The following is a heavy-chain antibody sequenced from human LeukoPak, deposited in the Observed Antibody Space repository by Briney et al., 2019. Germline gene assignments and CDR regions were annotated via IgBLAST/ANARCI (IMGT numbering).Heavy chain of an antibody. CDR2: ISSSGSTI. V-gene: IGHV3-48*04. Sequence: GGSLRLSCAASGFTFSSYAMSWVRQAPGKGLEWVSYISSSGSTIYYADSVKGRFTISRDNAKNSLYLQMNSLRAEDTAVYYCASGIGGYFDWLLGFDYWGQGTLVTVSS. D-gene: IGHD3-9*01. CDR3: ASGIGGYFDWLLGFDY. CDR1: GFTFSSYA. J-gene: IGHJ4*02.